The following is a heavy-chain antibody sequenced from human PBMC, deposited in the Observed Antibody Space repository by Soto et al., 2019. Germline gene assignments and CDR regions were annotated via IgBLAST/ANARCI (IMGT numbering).Heavy chain of an antibody. J-gene: IGHJ4*02. CDR1: GLTFRSYV. CDR3: AKDILSGGYFDY. Sequence: GESLRLSYAPSGLTFRSYVMSWVRQAPGKGLEWVSAISGSGGSTYYADSVKGLFTISRDNSKNTLYLQMNSLRAEDTAVYYCAKDILSGGYFDYWGQGT. CDR2: ISGSGGST. D-gene: IGHD6-19*01. V-gene: IGHV3-23*01.